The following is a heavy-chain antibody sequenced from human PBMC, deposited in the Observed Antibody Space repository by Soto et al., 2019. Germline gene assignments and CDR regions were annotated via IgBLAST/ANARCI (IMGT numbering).Heavy chain of an antibody. J-gene: IGHJ4*02. Sequence: RASVKVSCKASGGTFSSYAISWVRQAPGQGLEWMGGIIPIFGTANYAQKFQGRVTITADESTSTAYMELSSLRSEDTAVYYCARLAGCSSTSCYKNFDYWGQGTLVTVSS. D-gene: IGHD2-2*02. V-gene: IGHV1-69*13. CDR3: ARLAGCSSTSCYKNFDY. CDR2: IIPIFGTA. CDR1: GGTFSSYA.